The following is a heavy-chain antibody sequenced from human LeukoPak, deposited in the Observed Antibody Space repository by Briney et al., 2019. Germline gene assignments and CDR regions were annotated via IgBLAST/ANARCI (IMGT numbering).Heavy chain of an antibody. CDR1: GYSFTSYW. J-gene: IGHJ4*02. V-gene: IGHV5-51*01. CDR2: IYPGDSDT. CDR3: ATPNRPYGSGSYPFDY. Sequence: RGESLKISCKGSGYSFTSYWIGWVRQMPGKGLEWMGIIYPGDSDTRYSPFFQGQVTISADKSISTAYLQWSSLKASDTAMYYCATPNRPYGSGSYPFDYWGQGTLVTVSS. D-gene: IGHD3-10*01.